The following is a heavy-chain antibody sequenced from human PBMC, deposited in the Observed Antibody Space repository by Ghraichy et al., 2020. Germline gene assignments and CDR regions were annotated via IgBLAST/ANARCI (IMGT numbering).Heavy chain of an antibody. CDR3: ATHPPTTVASFDC. Sequence: SLTCAVYGGSFSGSYWSWIRQLPGKGLEWIGEINHGGSTNYNPSLKSRVTISIDTSKNQFSLKLSSVTAADTAVYYCATHPPTTVASFDCWGQGTLVTVST. CDR1: GGSFSGSY. V-gene: IGHV4-34*01. J-gene: IGHJ4*02. D-gene: IGHD4-23*01. CDR2: INHGGST.